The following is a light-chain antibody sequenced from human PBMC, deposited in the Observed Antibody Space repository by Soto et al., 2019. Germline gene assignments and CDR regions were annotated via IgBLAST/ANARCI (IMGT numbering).Light chain of an antibody. Sequence: IVMTQSPATLSVSPGKRATLSCRASQSVSTNLAWYQQKPGQAPRLLIHGASTRATGIPARFSGSGSGTEFTLTITGLQSEDFAVYFCQQYSSWPRTFGQGTKVEIK. CDR2: GAS. V-gene: IGKV3-15*01. CDR3: QQYSSWPRT. J-gene: IGKJ1*01. CDR1: QSVSTN.